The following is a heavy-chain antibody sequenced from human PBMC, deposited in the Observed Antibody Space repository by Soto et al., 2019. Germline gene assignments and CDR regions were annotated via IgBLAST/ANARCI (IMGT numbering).Heavy chain of an antibody. Sequence: LSLTCTVSGGSISSSSYYWGWIRQPPGKGLEWIGSIYYSGSTYYNPSLKSRVTISVDTSKNQFSLTLSSVTAADTAVYYCARQGRGSSSVWFGPWGQGTLVTVSS. J-gene: IGHJ5*02. CDR1: GGSISSSSYY. D-gene: IGHD6-6*01. V-gene: IGHV4-39*01. CDR3: ARQGRGSSSVWFGP. CDR2: IYYSGST.